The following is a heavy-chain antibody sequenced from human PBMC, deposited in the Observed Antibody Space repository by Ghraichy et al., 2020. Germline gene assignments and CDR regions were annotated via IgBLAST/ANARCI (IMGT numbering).Heavy chain of an antibody. D-gene: IGHD6-13*01. CDR1: GFTFSSSA. CDR2: IRVNGDIT. V-gene: IGHV3-23*01. J-gene: IGHJ4*02. CDR3: AKDHRYGSS. Sequence: ETLSLTCAASGFTFSSSAMTWVRQAPGKGLEWVSSIRVNGDITYYADSVKGRFTISRDNSKNTLYLQMNSLRAEDTAVYYCAKDHRYGSSWGQGTLVTVSS.